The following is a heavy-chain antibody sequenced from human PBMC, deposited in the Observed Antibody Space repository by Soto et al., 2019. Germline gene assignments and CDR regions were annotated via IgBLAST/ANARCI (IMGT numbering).Heavy chain of an antibody. V-gene: IGHV3-15*01. CDR1: GFTFSNYA. Sequence: PGGSLRLSCAASGFTFSNYAVTWVRQAPGKGLEWVGRIKSKTDGGTTDYAAPVKGRFTISRDDSNNTLYLQMNSLKTEDTAVYYCTTAAHYYDSSVSAPVDYWGQGTLVTVSS. J-gene: IGHJ4*02. CDR2: IKSKTDGGTT. D-gene: IGHD3-22*01. CDR3: TTAAHYYDSSVSAPVDY.